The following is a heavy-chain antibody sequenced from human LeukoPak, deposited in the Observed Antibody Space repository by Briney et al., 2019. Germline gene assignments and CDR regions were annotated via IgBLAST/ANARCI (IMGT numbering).Heavy chain of an antibody. CDR2: IKSKTDGGTT. J-gene: IGHJ4*02. V-gene: IGHV3-15*01. CDR3: TTGFYDFWSGYPNY. D-gene: IGHD3-3*01. Sequence: GGSLRLSCAASGFTFSNAWMSWVRQAPGKGLEWVGRIKSKTDGGTTDYAAPVKGRFTISRDDSKNTLYLQMNSLKTEDTAVYYCTTGFYDFWSGYPNYWGQGTLVTVSS. CDR1: GFTFSNAW.